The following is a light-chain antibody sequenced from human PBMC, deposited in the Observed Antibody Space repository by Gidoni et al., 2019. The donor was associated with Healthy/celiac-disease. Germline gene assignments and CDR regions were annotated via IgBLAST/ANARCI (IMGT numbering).Light chain of an antibody. CDR3: QQYNSYPPLVT. Sequence: DVQMTQYPATLSASIGDRVTITCRAIQNSSSWLAWYQQKPGQAPKLLIYKASSLESGFPSTFRCSGSGTEFTLTLSSLKPDDFATEYCQQYNSYPPLVTFGPXTKVEIK. V-gene: IGKV1-5*03. CDR2: KAS. J-gene: IGKJ3*01. CDR1: QNSSSW.